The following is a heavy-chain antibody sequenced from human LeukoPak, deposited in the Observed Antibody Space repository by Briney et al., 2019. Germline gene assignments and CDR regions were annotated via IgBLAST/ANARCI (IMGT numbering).Heavy chain of an antibody. D-gene: IGHD3-22*01. J-gene: IGHJ4*02. V-gene: IGHV3-23*01. CDR2: ISGGGIGI. CDR1: GFTFSSYA. Sequence: GGSLRLSCAASGFTFSSYAMSWVRQAPGKGLEWVSAISGGGIGIYYADSVKGRFTISRDNSKNTLYVQVNSLGTEDTAAYYCAKGSYYDSSGSFYFDYWGQGTLVTVSS. CDR3: AKGSYYDSSGSFYFDY.